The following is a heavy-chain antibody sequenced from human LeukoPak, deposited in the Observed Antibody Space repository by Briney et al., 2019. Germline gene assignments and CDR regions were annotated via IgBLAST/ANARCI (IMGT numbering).Heavy chain of an antibody. CDR1: GYTFTGYY. CDR3: ARNGSSFDY. V-gene: IGHV1-2*02. Sequence: ASVKVSCKASGYTFTGYYMHWVRQAPGQGLEWMGWINPNSGGTYYAQRFQGRVTMTRDTSITTAYMELSRLRSDDSAVYYCARNGSSFDYWGQGTLVTVSS. J-gene: IGHJ4*02. D-gene: IGHD6-6*01. CDR2: INPNSGGT.